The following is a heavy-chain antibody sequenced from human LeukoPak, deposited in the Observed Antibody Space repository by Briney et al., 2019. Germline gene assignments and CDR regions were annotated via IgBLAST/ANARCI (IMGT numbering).Heavy chain of an antibody. CDR3: ARRYYYGSGSYYNVSTLAY. V-gene: IGHV4-39*01. J-gene: IGHJ4*02. CDR1: GGSISSSSYY. Sequence: PAETRSLTCTVSGGSISSSSYYWGWIRQPPGKGLEWIGSIYYSGSTYYNPSLKSRVTISVDTSKNQFSLKLSSVPAADTAVYYCARRYYYGSGSYYNVSTLAYWGPGTLGTVSS. D-gene: IGHD3-10*01. CDR2: IYYSGST.